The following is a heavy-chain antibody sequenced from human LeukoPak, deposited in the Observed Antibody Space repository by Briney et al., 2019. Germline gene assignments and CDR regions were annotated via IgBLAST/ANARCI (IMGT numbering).Heavy chain of an antibody. CDR1: GFTFSSYE. J-gene: IGHJ6*04. V-gene: IGHV3-48*03. D-gene: IGHD3-10*02. Sequence: GGSLRLSCAASGFTFSSYEMNWVRQAPGKGREWVSYISSSGSTIYYADSVKGRLTISRDNAKKSLYMQMNSLRAEDTAVYYCAELGITMIGGVWGKGTTVTISS. CDR2: ISSSGSTI. CDR3: AELGITMIGGV.